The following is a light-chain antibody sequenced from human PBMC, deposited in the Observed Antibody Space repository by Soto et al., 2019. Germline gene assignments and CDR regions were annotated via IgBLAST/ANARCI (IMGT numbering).Light chain of an antibody. Sequence: VQMTQSPCSLSASVVDRVTISCLTSQRINSYLNWYQQKPGEAPTLLIYGASSLQSGVLSRFSGSGSGTDFTLAINSLQPEDFATYYCQQSSRTPITFGQGTRLEIK. J-gene: IGKJ5*01. CDR1: QRINSY. CDR3: QQSSRTPIT. CDR2: GAS. V-gene: IGKV1-39*01.